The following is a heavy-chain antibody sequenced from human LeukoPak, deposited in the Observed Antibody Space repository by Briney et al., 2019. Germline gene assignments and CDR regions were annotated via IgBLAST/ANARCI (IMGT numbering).Heavy chain of an antibody. Sequence: SETLSLTCTVSGDSISSGGYYWSWIRQHPGKGLEWIGYIYYSGSTNYNPSLKSRVTISVDTSKNQFSLKLSSMTAADTAVYYCARVLAYCGGDCYSRWFDPWGQGTLVTVSS. CDR3: ARVLAYCGGDCYSRWFDP. CDR2: IYYSGST. J-gene: IGHJ5*02. V-gene: IGHV4-61*08. D-gene: IGHD2-21*02. CDR1: GDSISSGGYY.